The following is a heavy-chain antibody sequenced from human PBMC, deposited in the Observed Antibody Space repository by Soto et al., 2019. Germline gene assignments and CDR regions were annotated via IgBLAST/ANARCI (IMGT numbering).Heavy chain of an antibody. CDR3: AAPPRY. Sequence: QVQLQESGPGLVKPSETLSLTCTVSGGSISSYYWNWIRQPPGKGLEWIGYIYNSGNTNYNPSLRSRVTISVDTCKHQFSLKLTSVTAEVTVVYSCAAPPRYWGQGTLVTVSS. V-gene: IGHV4-59*01. CDR1: GGSISSYY. D-gene: IGHD6-6*01. CDR2: IYNSGNT. J-gene: IGHJ4*02.